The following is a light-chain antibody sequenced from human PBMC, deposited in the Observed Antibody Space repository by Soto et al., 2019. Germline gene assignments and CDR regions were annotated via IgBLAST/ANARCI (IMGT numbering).Light chain of an antibody. CDR1: SSDVGGYNY. CDR2: AVS. V-gene: IGLV2-14*01. J-gene: IGLJ2*01. CDR3: SSFSSSNTVV. Sequence: QSALTQPASVSASPGQSITISCTGTSSDVGGYNYVSWYQQHPGKAPKFMIYAVSNRPSGVSNRFSGSKSGNTASLTISGLQAEDEADYYCSSFSSSNTVVFGGGTKLTVL.